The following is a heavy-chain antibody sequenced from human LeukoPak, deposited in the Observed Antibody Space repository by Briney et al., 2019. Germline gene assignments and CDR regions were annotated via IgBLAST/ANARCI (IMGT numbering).Heavy chain of an antibody. D-gene: IGHD3-10*01. CDR3: GRRSEWYGSGSYFSYSSGWYPIY. Sequence: GESLKISCKGSGYSFISYWIGWERQMPGKGLEWMWVIYPYDSDSRYSPSLQAQLTISADKSISTVYLHWSSLKASDTAMYYCGRRSEWYGSGSYFSYSSGWYPIYWGQGTLVSVFS. J-gene: IGHJ4*02. CDR1: GYSFISYW. CDR2: IYPYDSDS. V-gene: IGHV5-51*01.